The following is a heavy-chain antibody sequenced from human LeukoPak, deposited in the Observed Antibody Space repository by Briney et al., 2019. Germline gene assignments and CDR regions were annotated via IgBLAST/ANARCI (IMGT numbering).Heavy chain of an antibody. J-gene: IGHJ4*02. V-gene: IGHV3-48*01. CDR1: GFTFSSYS. CDR2: ISSSGRTI. CDR3: ARDLYGGYVVDY. Sequence: GGSLRLSCAASGFTFSSYSMNWVRQAPGKGLEWVSYISSSGRTIYYADSVRGRFTISRDNAKTSLYLQMNSLRAEDTAVYYCARDLYGGYVVDYWGQGTLVTVSS. D-gene: IGHD4-17*01.